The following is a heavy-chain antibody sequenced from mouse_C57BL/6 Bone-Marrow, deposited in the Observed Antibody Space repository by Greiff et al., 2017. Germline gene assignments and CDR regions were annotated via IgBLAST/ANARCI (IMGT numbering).Heavy chain of an antibody. CDR2: IHPNSGST. Sequence: QVQLKQPGAELVKPGASVKLSCKASGYTFTSYWMHWVKQRPGQGLEWIGMIHPNSGSTNYNEKFKSKATLTVDKSSSTAYMQLSSLTSEDSAVYYCARRGNGSRDAMDYWGQGTSVTVSS. CDR1: GYTFTSYW. D-gene: IGHD1-1*01. CDR3: ARRGNGSRDAMDY. J-gene: IGHJ4*01. V-gene: IGHV1-64*01.